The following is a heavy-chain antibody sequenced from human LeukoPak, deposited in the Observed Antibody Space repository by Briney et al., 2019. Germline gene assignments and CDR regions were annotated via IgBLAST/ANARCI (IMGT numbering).Heavy chain of an antibody. Sequence: GASVKVSCKASGYTFTSYGISWVRQAPGQGLEWMGWISAYNGNTNYAQKLQGRVTMTTDTSTSTAYMELRSLRSGDTAVYYCARSPLNYDILTGYQESFDYWGQGTLVTVSS. J-gene: IGHJ4*02. CDR2: ISAYNGNT. V-gene: IGHV1-18*01. CDR3: ARSPLNYDILTGYQESFDY. D-gene: IGHD3-9*01. CDR1: GYTFTSYG.